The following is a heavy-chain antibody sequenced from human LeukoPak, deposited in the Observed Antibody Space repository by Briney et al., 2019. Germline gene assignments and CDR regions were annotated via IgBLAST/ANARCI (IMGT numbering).Heavy chain of an antibody. CDR1: GGSISSGFY. CDR3: ARGVGLTQGGTFDY. CDR2: IYHSGST. J-gene: IGHJ4*02. Sequence: MASETLSLTCTVSGGSISSGFYWGWIRQPPGKGLEWIGSIYHSGSTHYNSSLKSRVTISVDTSKNQLSLKLSSVTAADTAVYYCARGVGLTQGGTFDYWGQGTLVTVSS. V-gene: IGHV4-38-2*02. D-gene: IGHD1-1*01.